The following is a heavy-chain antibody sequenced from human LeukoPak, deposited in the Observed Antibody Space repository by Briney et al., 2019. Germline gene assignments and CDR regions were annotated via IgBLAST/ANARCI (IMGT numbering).Heavy chain of an antibody. Sequence: GGSLRLSCAASGFTFSSYTMNWVRQAPGKGLVWVSRINSDGSSTTYADSVKGRFTISRDNAKNTLYLQMNSLRAEDTAVYYCARDGVEFYNWFDPWGQGTLVTVSS. J-gene: IGHJ5*02. D-gene: IGHD2-21*01. CDR2: INSDGSST. CDR1: GFTFSSYT. V-gene: IGHV3-74*01. CDR3: ARDGVEFYNWFDP.